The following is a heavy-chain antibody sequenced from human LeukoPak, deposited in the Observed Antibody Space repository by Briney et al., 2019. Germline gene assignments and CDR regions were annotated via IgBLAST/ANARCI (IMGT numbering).Heavy chain of an antibody. J-gene: IGHJ4*02. CDR3: ATVTNYYDSSGYQN. CDR2: MNPNSGNT. Sequence: ASVKVSCKASGGTFSSYAISWVRQATGQGLEWMGWMNPNSGNTGYAQKFQGRVTMTRKTSISTAYMELSSLRSEDTAVYYCATVTNYYDSSGYQNWGQGTLVTVSS. CDR1: GGTFSSYA. D-gene: IGHD3-22*01. V-gene: IGHV1-8*02.